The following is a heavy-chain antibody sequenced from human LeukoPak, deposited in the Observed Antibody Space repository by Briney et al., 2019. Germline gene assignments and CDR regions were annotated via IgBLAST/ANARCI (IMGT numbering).Heavy chain of an antibody. Sequence: GSLRLSCAASGFTFSSYAMSWVRHAPGKGLEWVSDISGSGGRTYSADSVKGRFTISRDNSKNTLYLQMNSLRAEDTAVYYCAKVARQQLVLYYFDYWGQGTLVTVSS. CDR1: GFTFSSYA. J-gene: IGHJ4*02. CDR2: ISGSGGRT. D-gene: IGHD6-13*01. V-gene: IGHV3-23*01. CDR3: AKVARQQLVLYYFDY.